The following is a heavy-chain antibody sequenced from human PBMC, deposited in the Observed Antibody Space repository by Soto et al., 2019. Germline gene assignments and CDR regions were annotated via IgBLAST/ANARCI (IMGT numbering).Heavy chain of an antibody. Sequence: QLVQSGAEVKKPGASVKVSCKASGYTFISFGINWVRQAPGQGLEWMGWISAYNTNTNYAQRLQGRVTMTTDTSTDTAYMELRSLRSDDTAVYYCAREGWHLHGMDVWGQGTTVTVSS. CDR2: ISAYNTNT. CDR1: GYTFISFG. J-gene: IGHJ6*02. CDR3: AREGWHLHGMDV. V-gene: IGHV1-18*01. D-gene: IGHD3-3*02.